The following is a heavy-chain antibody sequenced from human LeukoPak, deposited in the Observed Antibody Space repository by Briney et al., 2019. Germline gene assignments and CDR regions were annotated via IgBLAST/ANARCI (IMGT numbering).Heavy chain of an antibody. CDR3: AKVRRYYYDSSGYYQNSAFDI. V-gene: IGHV3-9*01. D-gene: IGHD3-22*01. Sequence: GRSLRLSCAASGFTFDDYAMHWVRQAPGKGLEWVSGISWNSGSIGYADSVKGRFTISRDNAKNPLYLQMNSLRAEDTALYYCAKVRRYYYDSSGYYQNSAFDIWGQGTMVTVSS. CDR2: ISWNSGSI. CDR1: GFTFDDYA. J-gene: IGHJ3*02.